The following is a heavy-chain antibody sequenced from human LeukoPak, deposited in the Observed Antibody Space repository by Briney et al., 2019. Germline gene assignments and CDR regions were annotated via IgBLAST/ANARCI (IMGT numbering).Heavy chain of an antibody. CDR2: IYYSGST. D-gene: IGHD5-18*01. J-gene: IGHJ5*02. Sequence: SETLSLTCTVSGGSISSYYWSWIRQPPGKGLEWIGYIYYSGSTNYNPSLKSRVTISVDTSKNQFSLKLSSVTAADTAVYYCARGIEDTAMVTVWFDPWGQGTLVTVSS. CDR1: GGSISSYY. V-gene: IGHV4-59*12. CDR3: ARGIEDTAMVTVWFDP.